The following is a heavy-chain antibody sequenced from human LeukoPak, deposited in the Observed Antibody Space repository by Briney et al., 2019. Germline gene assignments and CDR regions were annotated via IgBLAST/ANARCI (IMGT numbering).Heavy chain of an antibody. J-gene: IGHJ3*02. D-gene: IGHD2-2*01. CDR2: IYYSGST. V-gene: IGHV4-59*08. Sequence: SETLSLTCTVSGGSISSYYWSWIRQPPGKGLEWIGYIYYSGSTNYNPSLKSRVTISVDTSKNQFSLKLSSVTAADTAVYYCARPNPYCSSTSCLDAFVIWGQGTMVTVSS. CDR3: ARPNPYCSSTSCLDAFVI. CDR1: GGSISSYY.